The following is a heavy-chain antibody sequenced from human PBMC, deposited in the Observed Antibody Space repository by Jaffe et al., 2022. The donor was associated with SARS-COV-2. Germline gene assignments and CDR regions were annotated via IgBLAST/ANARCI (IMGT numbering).Heavy chain of an antibody. CDR1: GYTFTSYA. CDR2: INAGNGNT. CDR3: ARDSYSSSWYRPPHFDY. V-gene: IGHV1-3*01. Sequence: QVQLVQSGAEVKKPGASVKVSCKASGYTFTSYAMHWVRQAPGQRLEWMGWINAGNGNTKYSQKFQGRVTITRDTSASTAYMELSSLRSEDTAVYYCARDSYSSSWYRPPHFDYWGQGTLVTVSS. J-gene: IGHJ4*02. D-gene: IGHD6-13*01.